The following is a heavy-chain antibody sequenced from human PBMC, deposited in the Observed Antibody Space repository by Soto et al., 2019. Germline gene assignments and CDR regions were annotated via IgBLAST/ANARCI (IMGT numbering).Heavy chain of an antibody. Sequence: QVQLVQSGAEVKKPGSSVKVSCTASGGTFSSYAISWVRQAPGQGLEWMGGIIPIFGTANYAQKFQGRVTITADKSTSTAYMELSSLRSEDTAVYYCASNYYDSSGYSPRDGMDVWGQGTTVTVSS. D-gene: IGHD3-22*01. CDR1: GGTFSSYA. V-gene: IGHV1-69*06. J-gene: IGHJ6*02. CDR2: IIPIFGTA. CDR3: ASNYYDSSGYSPRDGMDV.